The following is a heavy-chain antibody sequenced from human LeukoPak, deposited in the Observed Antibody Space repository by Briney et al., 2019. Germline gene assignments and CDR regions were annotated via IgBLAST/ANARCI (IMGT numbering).Heavy chain of an antibody. V-gene: IGHV1-8*01. CDR1: GYTFTSYD. D-gene: IGHD6-19*01. CDR3: ATSEYSSGWYDY. J-gene: IGHJ4*02. CDR2: MNPISGDT. Sequence: ASVKVSCKASGYTFTSYDVNWVRQATGQGLEWMGWMNPISGDTGYALKFQGRVTMSRNTSISTAYMELGSLRSDDTAVYYCATSEYSSGWYDYWGQGTLVTVSS.